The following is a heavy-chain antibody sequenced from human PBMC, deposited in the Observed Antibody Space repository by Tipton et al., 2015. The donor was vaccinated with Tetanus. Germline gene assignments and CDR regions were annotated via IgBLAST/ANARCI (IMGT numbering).Heavy chain of an antibody. Sequence: LSLTCAASGFTFRSYTMNWVRQAPGKGLEWVSAVSGSRGDTYYADSVKGRFTVSRDNSKNTLDLQMNSLRAEDTAVYFCAKSEARLGTSSSLDWGQGPLVPVSS. D-gene: IGHD6-6*01. J-gene: IGHJ4*02. CDR2: VSGSRGDT. V-gene: IGHV3-23*01. CDR3: AKSEARLGTSSSLD. CDR1: GFTFRSYT.